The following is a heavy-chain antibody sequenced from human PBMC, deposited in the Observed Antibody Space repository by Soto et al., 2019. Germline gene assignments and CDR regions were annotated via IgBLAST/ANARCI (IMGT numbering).Heavy chain of an antibody. CDR1: GGSISSSSYY. CDR3: ARGDFRDIGY. D-gene: IGHD5-12*01. J-gene: IGHJ4*02. Sequence: PSETLSLTCTVSGGSISSSSYYWGWIRQPPGKGLEWIGSIYYSGSTYYNPSLKSRVTISVDTSKNQFSLRLSSVTAADTAVYYCARGDFRDIGYWGQGTLVTVSS. CDR2: IYYSGST. V-gene: IGHV4-39*01.